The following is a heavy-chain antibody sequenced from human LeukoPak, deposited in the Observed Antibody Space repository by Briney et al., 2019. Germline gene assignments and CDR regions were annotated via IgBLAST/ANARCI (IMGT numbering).Heavy chain of an antibody. J-gene: IGHJ4*02. D-gene: IGHD1-14*01. CDR2: ISSSSSYI. CDR3: AGDKTTGGSYEFDY. V-gene: IGHV3-21*04. CDR1: GFTFISYS. Sequence: GGSLRLSCAASGFTFISYSMNWVRQAAGKGLEWVSSISSSSSYIYYADSVKGRFTISRDISKNTLYLQMNSLRAEDTAVYFCAGDKTTGGSYEFDYWGQGALVTVSS.